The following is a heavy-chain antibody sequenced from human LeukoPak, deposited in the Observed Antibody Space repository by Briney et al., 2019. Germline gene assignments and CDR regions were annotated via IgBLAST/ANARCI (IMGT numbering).Heavy chain of an antibody. CDR3: ARDFPRDNDAFDI. J-gene: IGHJ3*02. Sequence: GGSLRLSCAASGFTFSSYSMNWVRQAPGKGLEWVSSISSSSSYIYYADSMKGRVTISRDNAKNSLYLQMNSLRAEDTAVYYCARDFPRDNDAFDIWGQGTMVTVSS. V-gene: IGHV3-21*01. CDR2: ISSSSSYI. CDR1: GFTFSSYS.